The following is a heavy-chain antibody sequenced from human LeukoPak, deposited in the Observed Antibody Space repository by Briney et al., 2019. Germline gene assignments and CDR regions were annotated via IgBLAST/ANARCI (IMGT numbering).Heavy chain of an antibody. J-gene: IGHJ4*02. Sequence: PSETLSLTCTVSGGSISSSSYYWGWIRQPPGKGLEWIGTIYYNEATQYNPSLKSRVTISLDTSRNQFSLKLSSVTATDTAVYYCAREVRGSSSSLGGYWGQGTLVTVSS. D-gene: IGHD6-6*01. V-gene: IGHV4-39*07. CDR2: IYYNEAT. CDR3: AREVRGSSSSLGGY. CDR1: GGSISSSSYY.